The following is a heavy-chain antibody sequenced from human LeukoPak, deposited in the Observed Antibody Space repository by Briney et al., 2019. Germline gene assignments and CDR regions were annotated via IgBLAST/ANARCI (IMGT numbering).Heavy chain of an antibody. CDR2: IYYSGST. V-gene: IGHV4-59*01. CDR3: ARTYGSSGLGYFDL. CDR1: GGSISSYY. D-gene: IGHD6-13*01. Sequence: ASETLSLTCTVAGGSISSYYWSWIRQPPGKGLEWIGYIYYSGSTNYSPSLKSRLTISVDTSKNQFSLKLSSVTAADTAVYYCARTYGSSGLGYFDLWGRGTLVTVSS. J-gene: IGHJ2*01.